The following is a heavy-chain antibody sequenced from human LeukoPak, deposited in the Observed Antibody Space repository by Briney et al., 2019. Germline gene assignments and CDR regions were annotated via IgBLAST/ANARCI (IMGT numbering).Heavy chain of an antibody. CDR2: INHSGST. J-gene: IGHJ4*02. D-gene: IGHD1/OR15-1a*01. CDR1: GGSFSGYY. V-gene: IGHV4-34*01. Sequence: PSETLSLTCAVYGGSFSGYYWSWIRQPPGKGLEWIGEINHSGSTNYNPSLKSRVTISLHTSKNQFSLNLSSVTAADTAVYYCARDRHWTNDWVFDYWGQGTLVTVSS. CDR3: ARDRHWTNDWVFDY.